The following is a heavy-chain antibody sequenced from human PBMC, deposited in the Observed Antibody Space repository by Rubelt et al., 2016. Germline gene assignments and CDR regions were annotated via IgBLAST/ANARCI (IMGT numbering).Heavy chain of an antibody. Sequence: VRQAPGKGLEWVSSISSSSSYIYYADSVKGRFTISRDNAKNSLYLQMNSLRAEDTAVYYCARGPAYCGGDCYYFDYWGQGTLVTVSS. D-gene: IGHD2-21*02. V-gene: IGHV3-21*01. CDR2: ISSSSSYI. J-gene: IGHJ4*02. CDR3: ARGPAYCGGDCYYFDY.